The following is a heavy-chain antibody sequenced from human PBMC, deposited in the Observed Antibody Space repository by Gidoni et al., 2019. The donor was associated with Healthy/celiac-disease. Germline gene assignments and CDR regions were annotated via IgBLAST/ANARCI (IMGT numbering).Heavy chain of an antibody. Sequence: EVQLVESGGVVVQPGGSLRLSCAASGFTFADYTMHWVRQAPGKGLEWVSLISWDGGSTYYADSVKGRFTISRDNSKNSLYLQMNSLRTEDTALYYCAKDFHTGYSSSWYSGYFDYWGQGTLVTVSS. CDR2: ISWDGGST. V-gene: IGHV3-43*01. J-gene: IGHJ4*02. CDR3: AKDFHTGYSSSWYSGYFDY. CDR1: GFTFADYT. D-gene: IGHD6-13*01.